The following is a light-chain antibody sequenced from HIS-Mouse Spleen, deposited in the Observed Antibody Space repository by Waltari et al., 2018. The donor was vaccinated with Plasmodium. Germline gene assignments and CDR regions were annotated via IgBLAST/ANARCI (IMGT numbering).Light chain of an antibody. V-gene: IGLV2-14*03. CDR1: SSDVGGYNS. CDR2: DVS. CDR3: SSYTSSSTVV. J-gene: IGLJ2*01. Sequence: QSALTQPASVSGSPGQSITIPCTGTSSDVGGYNSVSCYQQHPVKAPKLMIYDVSNRPSGVSNRFSGSKSGNTASLTISGLQAEDEADYYCSSYTSSSTVVFGGGTKLTVL.